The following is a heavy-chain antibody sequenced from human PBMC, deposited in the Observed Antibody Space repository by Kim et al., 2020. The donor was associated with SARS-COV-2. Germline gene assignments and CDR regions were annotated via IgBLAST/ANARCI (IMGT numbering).Heavy chain of an antibody. Sequence: GGSPRLSCAASGFTFSTYAMNGVRQSPGKGLEWVATMTNSGSSTYDADSVKGRFTISRDTSKNTLYLQMNSLRAEDTAVYYCAKARGGPISSWSLDYWGQGTLVTVSS. V-gene: IGHV3-23*01. J-gene: IGHJ4*02. CDR3: AKARGGPISSWSLDY. CDR1: GFTFSTYA. CDR2: MTNSGSST. D-gene: IGHD3-3*02.